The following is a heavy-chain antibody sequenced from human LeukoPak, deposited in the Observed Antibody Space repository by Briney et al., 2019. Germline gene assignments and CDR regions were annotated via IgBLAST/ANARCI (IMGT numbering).Heavy chain of an antibody. CDR1: GFTFSNAW. D-gene: IGHD2-2*01. Sequence: GGSLRLSCATSGFTFSNAWMRWVRQAPGKGLEWVGRIKSKTDGGTTDYAAPVKGRFTISRDDSKNTLYLQMNSLKTEDTAVYYCTTVRYCSSTSCYLPFDYWGQGTLVTVSS. CDR3: TTVRYCSSTSCYLPFDY. J-gene: IGHJ4*02. V-gene: IGHV3-15*01. CDR2: IKSKTDGGTT.